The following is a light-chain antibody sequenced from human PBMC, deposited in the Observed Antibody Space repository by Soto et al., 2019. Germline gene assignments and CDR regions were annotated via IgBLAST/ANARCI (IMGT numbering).Light chain of an antibody. J-gene: IGKJ2*01. CDR3: MQALQTPT. CDR1: QSLLHRNGYNY. CDR2: LGS. V-gene: IGKV2-28*01. Sequence: VMTQSPLSLPVTHGEPASISCRSNQSLLHRNGYNYLDWYLQKPGQSPQLLIYLGSHRASVVPDKFSGSGSGTDFTLKISRVETEDVGVYYCMQALQTPTFGQGTKLEIK.